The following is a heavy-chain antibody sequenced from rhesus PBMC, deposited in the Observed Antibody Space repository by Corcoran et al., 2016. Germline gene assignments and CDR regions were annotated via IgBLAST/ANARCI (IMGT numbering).Heavy chain of an antibody. V-gene: IGHV2-152*01. J-gene: IGHJ4*01. CDR3: AREATSSGFLFDS. CDR1: GFSFSTTGMG. Sequence: QVTLKESGPALVKPTQTLTLAGSFSGFSFSTTGMGVGWIRQPPGKAPEWLALVYWDDSKYYGSSLNTRLTVFKDTSKHQVVLTVTQVDPLDTATYYCAREATSSGFLFDSWGQGVLVTVSS. D-gene: IGHD6-25*01. CDR2: VYWDDSK.